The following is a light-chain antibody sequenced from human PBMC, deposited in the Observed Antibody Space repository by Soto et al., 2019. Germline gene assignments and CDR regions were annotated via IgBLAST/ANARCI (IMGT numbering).Light chain of an antibody. CDR3: MQALQTPLT. J-gene: IGKJ4*01. Sequence: DIVMTQSPLSLPVTPGEPASISCRSSQSLLHRNGYNYLEWYLQKPGQSPQLLIYLGSNRSSGVPDRFSGSGSGTDFTLKISRVEAEDVGVYYCMQALQTPLTFGGGTKVEIK. CDR1: QSLLHRNGYNY. V-gene: IGKV2-28*01. CDR2: LGS.